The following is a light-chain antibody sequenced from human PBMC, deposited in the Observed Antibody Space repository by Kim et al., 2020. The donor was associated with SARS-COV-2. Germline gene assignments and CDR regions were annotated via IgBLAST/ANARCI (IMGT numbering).Light chain of an antibody. CDR2: GAS. CDR1: QSVTSN. Sequence: VSPGESATLSCRASQSVTSNLAWYQQSPGQAPRLLIYGASIRATGIPDRFSGSGSGTEFTLTISSLQPEDFALYYCQQYNRWPPYIFGQGTKLEI. J-gene: IGKJ2*01. V-gene: IGKV3-15*01. CDR3: QQYNRWPPYI.